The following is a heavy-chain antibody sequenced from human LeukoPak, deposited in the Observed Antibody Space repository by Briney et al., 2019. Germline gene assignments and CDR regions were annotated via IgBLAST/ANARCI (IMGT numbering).Heavy chain of an antibody. D-gene: IGHD3-22*01. Sequence: GASVKVSCKASGYTFTSYAMHWVRQAPGQRLEWMGWINAGNGNTKYSQKFQGRVTITRDTSASTAYMEPSSLRSEDTAVYYCARVWDSSGYYPIDYWGQGTLVTVSS. CDR3: ARVWDSSGYYPIDY. J-gene: IGHJ4*02. CDR1: GYTFTSYA. CDR2: INAGNGNT. V-gene: IGHV1-3*01.